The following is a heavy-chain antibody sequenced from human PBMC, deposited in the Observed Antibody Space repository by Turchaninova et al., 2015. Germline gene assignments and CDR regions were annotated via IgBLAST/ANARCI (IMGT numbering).Heavy chain of an antibody. CDR1: GGSISSTTSS. D-gene: IGHD2-8*01. Sequence: QLQLQESGPGLVKPSETLSLTCTVYGGSISSTTSSWGWVRQPPGKGLEWIGSIYYSGRTYYTPSLKSRLTISVDTSKNHFSLKLSSVTAADTSIYYCARTDAIYGHPVDYWGQGSLVTVSS. CDR2: IYYSGRT. CDR3: ARTDAIYGHPVDY. J-gene: IGHJ4*02. V-gene: IGHV4-39*02.